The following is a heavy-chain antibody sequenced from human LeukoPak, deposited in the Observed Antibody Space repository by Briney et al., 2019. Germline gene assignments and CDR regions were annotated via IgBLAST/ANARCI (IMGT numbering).Heavy chain of an antibody. V-gene: IGHV3-11*04. CDR3: ARDRGVVGVTPDYYMDV. D-gene: IGHD1-26*01. Sequence: PGGSLSLSCAASELTFRGYYMSWIRQPPGKGLEWVSYITSSGGNVYYADSVKGRFTISRDNAKNSLYLQMNSLRAEGTAVYYCARDRGVVGVTPDYYMDVWGKGTTVTVSS. J-gene: IGHJ6*03. CDR1: ELTFRGYY. CDR2: ITSSGGNV.